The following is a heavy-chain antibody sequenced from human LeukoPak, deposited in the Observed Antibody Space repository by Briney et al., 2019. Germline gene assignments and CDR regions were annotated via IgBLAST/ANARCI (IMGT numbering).Heavy chain of an antibody. J-gene: IGHJ4*02. CDR2: INPSGGST. Sequence: ASVKVSCKASGYTFTSYYMHWVRQAPGQGLEWMGIINPSGGSTSYAQKFQGRVTMTRDTSTSTVYMELSSLRSEDTAVYYCARVPHDYGDYVWAGYWGQGTLVTVSS. V-gene: IGHV1-46*01. D-gene: IGHD4-17*01. CDR1: GYTFTSYY. CDR3: ARVPHDYGDYVWAGY.